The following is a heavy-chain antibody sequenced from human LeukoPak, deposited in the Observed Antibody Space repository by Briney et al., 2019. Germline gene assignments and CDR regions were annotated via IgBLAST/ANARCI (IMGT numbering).Heavy chain of an antibody. CDR1: GFTFSDYY. CDR3: ARQISSYSHFDY. D-gene: IGHD2-15*01. CDR2: ISSSGSTI. J-gene: IGHJ4*02. V-gene: IGHV3-11*01. Sequence: PGGSLRLSCAASGFTFSDYYMSWIRQAPGKGLEWVSYISSSGSTIYYADSVKGRFTISRDNAKNSLYLQMNSLRVEDTAVYYCARQISSYSHFDYWGQGTLVTVSS.